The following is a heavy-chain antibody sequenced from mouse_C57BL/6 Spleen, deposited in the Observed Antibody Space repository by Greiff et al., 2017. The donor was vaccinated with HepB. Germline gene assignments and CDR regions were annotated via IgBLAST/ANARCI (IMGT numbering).Heavy chain of an antibody. J-gene: IGHJ4*01. CDR1: GYTFTSYG. CDR2: IYPRSGNT. D-gene: IGHD2-4*01. V-gene: IGHV1-81*01. Sequence: VKLMESGAELARPGASVKLSCKASGYTFTSYGISWVKQRTGQGLEWIGEIYPRSGNTYYNEKFKGKATLTADKSSSTAYMELRSLTSEDSAVYFCARVYDYGFAMDYWGQGTSVTVSS. CDR3: ARVYDYGFAMDY.